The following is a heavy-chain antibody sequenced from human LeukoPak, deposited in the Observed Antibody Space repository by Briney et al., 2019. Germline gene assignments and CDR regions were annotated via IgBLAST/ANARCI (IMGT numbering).Heavy chain of an antibody. CDR1: GGSISSSSYH. CDR3: ARVYDSSGYYFD. V-gene: IGHV4-39*01. Sequence: SETLSLTCTVSGGSISSSSYHWGWIRQPPGKGLEWIGSIYYSGSTYYNPSLKSRVTISVDTSKNQFSLKLSSVTAADTAVYYCARVYDSSGYYFDWGQGTLVTVSS. D-gene: IGHD3-22*01. J-gene: IGHJ4*02. CDR2: IYYSGST.